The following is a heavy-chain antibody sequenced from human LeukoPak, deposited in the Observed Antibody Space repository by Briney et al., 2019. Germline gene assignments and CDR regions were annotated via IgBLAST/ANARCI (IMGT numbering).Heavy chain of an antibody. CDR3: APTPGRIGR. CDR2: ISGDGGST. J-gene: IGHJ4*02. Sequence: GGSLRLSCAASGFTFDDYAMHWVRQAPGKGLEWVSLISGDGGSTYYADSVKGRFTISRHNSKNSLYLQMNSLRTEDTALYYCAPTPGRIGRWGQGTLVTVSS. D-gene: IGHD3-10*01. V-gene: IGHV3-43*02. CDR1: GFTFDDYA.